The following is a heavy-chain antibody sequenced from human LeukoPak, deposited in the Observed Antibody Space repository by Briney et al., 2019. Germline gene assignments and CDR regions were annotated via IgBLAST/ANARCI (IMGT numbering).Heavy chain of an antibody. Sequence: GGSLRLSCAASGFTFSSYEMNWVRQAPGKGLEWVSYISSSGSTIYYADSVKGRFTISRDNAKNSLYLQMNRLRAEDTAVYYCARPHSSAGGYWGQGTLVTVSS. V-gene: IGHV3-48*03. CDR2: ISSSGSTI. CDR1: GFTFSSYE. D-gene: IGHD6-13*01. CDR3: ARPHSSAGGY. J-gene: IGHJ4*02.